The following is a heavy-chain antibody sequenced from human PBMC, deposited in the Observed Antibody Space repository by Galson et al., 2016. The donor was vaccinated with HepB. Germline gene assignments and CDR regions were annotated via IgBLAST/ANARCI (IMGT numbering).Heavy chain of an antibody. D-gene: IGHD3-9*01. CDR2: ISGNGGYT. CDR3: SKGASLVAKQPYYFHY. V-gene: IGHV3-23*01. Sequence: SLRLSCAASGFAFRTYSMNWVRQTPGKGLEWVSSISGNGGYTYYSDSVKGRFTISRDNSKSTVYLQMNSLRGEDTAVYYCSKGASLVAKQPYYFHYWGQGTLVTVSS. J-gene: IGHJ4*02. CDR1: GFAFRTYS.